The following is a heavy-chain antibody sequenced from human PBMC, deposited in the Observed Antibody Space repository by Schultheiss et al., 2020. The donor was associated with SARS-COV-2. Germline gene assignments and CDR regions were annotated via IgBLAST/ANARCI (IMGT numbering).Heavy chain of an antibody. D-gene: IGHD3-22*01. CDR1: GYTFTGYY. J-gene: IGHJ4*02. CDR2: INPNSGGT. Sequence: ASVKVSCKASGYTFTGYYMHWVRQAPGQGLEWMGWINPNSGGTNYAQKFQGRVTMTRDTSISTAYMELSRLRSDDTVVYYCASAPRRDYYDSSGYYFGDYWGQGTLVTVSS. CDR3: ASAPRRDYYDSSGYYFGDY. V-gene: IGHV1-2*02.